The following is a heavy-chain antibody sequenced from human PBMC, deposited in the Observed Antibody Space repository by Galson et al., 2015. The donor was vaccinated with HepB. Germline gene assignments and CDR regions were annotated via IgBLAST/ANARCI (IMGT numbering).Heavy chain of an antibody. V-gene: IGHV3-30*01. CDR2: ISYDGSNL. Sequence: SCAASGFTFSSHAMHWVRQAPGKGLEWVAVISYDGSNLYYADSVKGRFTISRDNSKNTLYLQMNSLTVEDTAVYYCAKDPAWELVIINYFDYWGQGTLVTVSS. D-gene: IGHD1-7*01. CDR3: AKDPAWELVIINYFDY. J-gene: IGHJ4*02. CDR1: GFTFSSHA.